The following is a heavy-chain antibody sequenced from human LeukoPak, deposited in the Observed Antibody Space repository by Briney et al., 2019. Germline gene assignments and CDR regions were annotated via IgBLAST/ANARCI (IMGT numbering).Heavy chain of an antibody. J-gene: IGHJ3*02. Sequence: GGSLRLSCAASGCTFSSYAMSWVRQAPGKGLEWVSAISGSGGSTYSADSVKGRFTISRDNSKSTLYLQMNSLRAEDTAVYYCAKRETFYYDSSGYSDAFDIWGQGTMVTVSS. CDR1: GCTFSSYA. V-gene: IGHV3-23*01. D-gene: IGHD3-22*01. CDR3: AKRETFYYDSSGYSDAFDI. CDR2: ISGSGGST.